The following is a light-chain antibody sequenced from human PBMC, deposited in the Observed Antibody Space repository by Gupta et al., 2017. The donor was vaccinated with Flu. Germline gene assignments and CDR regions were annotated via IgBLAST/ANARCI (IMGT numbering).Light chain of an antibody. CDR2: GDI. Sequence: QSVLTQPPSVSGPPGQRVPISCTGDSSNIGANYAVHWYQHRPGTAPKLLIYGDIHRPSGVPDRFSGSKSGTSASLAITGLQADDEADYYCQSYDGSLSGVFGGGTKLTVL. J-gene: IGLJ3*02. V-gene: IGLV1-40*01. CDR1: SSNIGANYA. CDR3: QSYDGSLSGV.